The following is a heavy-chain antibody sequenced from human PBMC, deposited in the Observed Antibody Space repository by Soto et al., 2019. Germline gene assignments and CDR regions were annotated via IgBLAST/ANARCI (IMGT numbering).Heavy chain of an antibody. V-gene: IGHV3-30-3*01. CDR2: ISYDGTNK. CDR1: GFPFSSYA. CDR3: ATLGTGSYPY. Sequence: QVQLVESGGGVVQPGRSLRLSCAASGFPFSSYAMHWVRQAPGKGLEWVAVISYDGTNKYYADSVKGRFTISRDNSKNTLYLQFNSLRAEDTAVYYCATLGTGSYPYWGQGTLVTVSS. J-gene: IGHJ4*02. D-gene: IGHD1-26*01.